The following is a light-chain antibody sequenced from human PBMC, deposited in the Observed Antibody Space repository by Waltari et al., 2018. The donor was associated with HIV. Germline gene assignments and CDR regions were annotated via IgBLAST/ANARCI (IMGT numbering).Light chain of an antibody. V-gene: IGKV3-15*01. Sequence: EIVMTQSPVTLSVSPGERATLSCRASESVRSKLAWYQQKAGQAPRLLIYDASTRASGIPARFSGSGSGTEFTLSISSRQSEGFAVYYCQQYNDWARTFGQGTKVESK. CDR2: DAS. CDR3: QQYNDWART. J-gene: IGKJ1*01. CDR1: ESVRSK.